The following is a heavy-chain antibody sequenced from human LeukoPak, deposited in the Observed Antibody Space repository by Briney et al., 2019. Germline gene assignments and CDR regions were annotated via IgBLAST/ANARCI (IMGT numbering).Heavy chain of an antibody. V-gene: IGHV3-66*01. CDR1: GFTVSSNY. J-gene: IGHJ3*02. CDR2: IYSGGSS. CDR3: ARVRDSSGWFEDAFDI. Sequence: GGSLRLSCAASGFTVSSNYMSWVRQAPGKGLEWVSVIYSGGSSYYADSVKGRFTISRDNSKNTLYLQMNSLRAEDTAVYYCARVRDSSGWFEDAFDIWGQGTMVTVSS. D-gene: IGHD6-19*01.